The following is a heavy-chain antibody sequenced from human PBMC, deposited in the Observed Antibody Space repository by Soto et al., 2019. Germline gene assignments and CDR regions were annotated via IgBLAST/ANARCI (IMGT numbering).Heavy chain of an antibody. V-gene: IGHV4-39*01. CDR1: GGSIISSNFY. CDR3: ARHVRGAVTMNWFDP. Sequence: QLQESGPGLVKPSETLSLTCTVSGGSIISSNFYWGWIRQPPGKGLEWIGSVEYGGSTYDNPSLKSRVTLSADTSKNQFSLKLPSVTAADTAIYYCARHVRGAVTMNWFDPWGHGTLVTVSS. D-gene: IGHD3-10*02. J-gene: IGHJ5*02. CDR2: VEYGGST.